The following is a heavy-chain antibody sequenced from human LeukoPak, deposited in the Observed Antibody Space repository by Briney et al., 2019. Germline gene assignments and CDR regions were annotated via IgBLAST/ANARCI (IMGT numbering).Heavy chain of an antibody. V-gene: IGHV3-33*01. CDR2: IWYDGSNI. CDR3: ARARNDYDTSSFSALDY. Sequence: PGRSLRLSCAASGFTFSSYGMHWVRQAPGKGLEWLAAIWYDGSNIYYADPVKGRFAISRDNSKNTLYLQINSLRAEDTAAYYCARARNDYDTSSFSALDYWGQGTLVTVSS. CDR1: GFTFSSYG. J-gene: IGHJ4*02. D-gene: IGHD3-22*01.